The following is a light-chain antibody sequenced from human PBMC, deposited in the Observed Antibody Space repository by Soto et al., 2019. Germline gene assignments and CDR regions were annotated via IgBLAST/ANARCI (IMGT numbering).Light chain of an antibody. J-gene: IGKJ1*01. Sequence: EMVLTQSPGTLSLSPGERATLSCRASQSVSSSYLAWYQQKPGQAPRLIIYGASSRATGLPDRFSGSGSGTDFTLTISRLEPEDFAGEYCQQYCSSPWTFGQGTKVEIK. CDR2: GAS. CDR1: QSVSSSY. CDR3: QQYCSSPWT. V-gene: IGKV3-20*01.